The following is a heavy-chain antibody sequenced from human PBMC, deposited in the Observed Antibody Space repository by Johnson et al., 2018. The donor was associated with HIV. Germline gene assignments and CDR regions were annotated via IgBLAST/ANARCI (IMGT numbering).Heavy chain of an antibody. V-gene: IGHV3-11*04. CDR2: ISSSGDTT. D-gene: IGHD3-10*01. CDR1: GFTFSNSW. CDR3: TTYYGWAFDI. Sequence: HVQLVESGGGLVKPGGSLRVSCAASGFTFSNSWMHWVRQAPGKGLEWVSYISSSGDTTYYADSVKGRFTISRDNAKNSLYLQMNSLRAEDTAVYYCTTYYGWAFDIWGQGTMVTVSS. J-gene: IGHJ3*02.